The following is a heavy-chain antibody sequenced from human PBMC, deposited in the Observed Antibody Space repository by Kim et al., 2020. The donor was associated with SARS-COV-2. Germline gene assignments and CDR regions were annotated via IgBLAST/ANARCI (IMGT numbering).Heavy chain of an antibody. CDR2: IKSKTDGGTT. CDR1: GFTFSNAW. J-gene: IGHJ3*02. V-gene: IGHV3-15*01. CDR3: TTGSRRYDAFDI. Sequence: GGSLRLSCAASGFTFSNAWMSWVRQAPGKGLEWVGRIKSKTDGGTTDYAAPVKGRFTISRDDSKNTLYLQMNSLKTEDTAVYYCTTGSRRYDAFDIWGQGTMVTVSS.